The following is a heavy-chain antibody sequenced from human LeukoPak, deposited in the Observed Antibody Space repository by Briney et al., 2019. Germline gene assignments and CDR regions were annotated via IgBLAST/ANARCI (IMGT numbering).Heavy chain of an antibody. V-gene: IGHV3-53*01. Sequence: GGSLRLSCAASGFTFSDYYMSWIRQAPGKGLEWVSVIYSGGSTYYADSVKGRFTISRDNSKNTLYLQMNSLRAEDTAVYYCVGASRSGYFDYWGQGTLVTVSS. D-gene: IGHD3-10*01. CDR3: VGASRSGYFDY. J-gene: IGHJ4*02. CDR1: GFTFSDYY. CDR2: IYSGGST.